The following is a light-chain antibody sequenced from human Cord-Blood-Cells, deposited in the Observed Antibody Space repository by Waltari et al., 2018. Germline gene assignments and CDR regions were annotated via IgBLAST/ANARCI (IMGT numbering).Light chain of an antibody. J-gene: IGKJ2*03. CDR1: QSISSW. CDR2: KAS. Sequence: DIQMTQSPSPLSASVGDRVTITCRASQSISSWLAWDQQKPGKAPKLLIYKASSLESGVPSRFSGSGSGTEFTLTISSLQPDDFATYYCQQYNSYSYSFGQGTKLEIK. V-gene: IGKV1-5*03. CDR3: QQYNSYSYS.